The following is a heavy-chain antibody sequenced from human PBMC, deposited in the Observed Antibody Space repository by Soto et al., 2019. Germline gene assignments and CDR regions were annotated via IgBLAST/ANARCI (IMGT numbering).Heavy chain of an antibody. D-gene: IGHD6-19*01. J-gene: IGHJ4*02. Sequence: SETLSLTCAVYGGSFSGYYWSWIRQPPGKGLEWIGEINHSGSTNYNPSLKSRVTISVDTSKNQFSLKLSSVTAADTAVYYCARAEIAVAGRLDYWGQGTLVTVSS. CDR1: GGSFSGYY. V-gene: IGHV4-34*01. CDR2: INHSGST. CDR3: ARAEIAVAGRLDY.